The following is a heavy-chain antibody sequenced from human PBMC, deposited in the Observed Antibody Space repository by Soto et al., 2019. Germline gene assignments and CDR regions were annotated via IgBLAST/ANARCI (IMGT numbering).Heavy chain of an antibody. CDR2: ISAYNGNT. Sequence: EASVKVSCKASGYTFTSYGISWVRQAPEQGLEWMGWISAYNGNTNYAQKLQGRVTMTTDTSTSTAYMELRSLRSDDTAVYYCARVHRRGKDCTNGVCSILPGHYWGQGTLVTVSS. D-gene: IGHD2-8*01. CDR3: ARVHRRGKDCTNGVCSILPGHY. V-gene: IGHV1-18*04. CDR1: GYTFTSYG. J-gene: IGHJ4*02.